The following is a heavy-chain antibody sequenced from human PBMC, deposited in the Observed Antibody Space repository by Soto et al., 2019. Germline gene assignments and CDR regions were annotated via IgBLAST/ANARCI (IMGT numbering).Heavy chain of an antibody. CDR2: ISAYNGNT. V-gene: IGHV1-18*01. CDR3: ARTGDSGYYYYGMDV. Sequence: ASVKVSCKASGGTFSSYAISWVRQAPGQGLEWMGWISAYNGNTNYAQKLQGRVTMTTDTSTSTAYMELRSLRSDDTAVYYCARTGDSGYYYYGMDVWGQGTTVTVSS. J-gene: IGHJ6*02. CDR1: GGTFSSYA. D-gene: IGHD2-21*02.